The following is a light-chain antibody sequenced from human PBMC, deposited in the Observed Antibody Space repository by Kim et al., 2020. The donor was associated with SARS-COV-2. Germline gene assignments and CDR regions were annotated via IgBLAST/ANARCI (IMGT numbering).Light chain of an antibody. CDR1: RNLGSN. V-gene: IGKV3D-15*01. Sequence: EIVMTQSPATLSLSPGERATLSCRASRNLGSNLAWYQHKPGQAPRLLIYGASTRATGIPARFSGSGSGTEFTLAISSLQSEDFAVYYCQQYNSWPQTFGQGTKLEI. CDR3: QQYNSWPQT. J-gene: IGKJ2*01. CDR2: GAS.